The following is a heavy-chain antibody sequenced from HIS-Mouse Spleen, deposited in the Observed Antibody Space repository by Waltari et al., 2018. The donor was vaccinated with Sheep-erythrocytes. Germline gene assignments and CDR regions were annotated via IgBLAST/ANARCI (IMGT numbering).Heavy chain of an antibody. J-gene: IGHJ3*02. CDR2: IYPGDSNT. D-gene: IGHD3-3*01. CDR3: ARRTYYDFWSGYYTDAFDI. CDR1: GYSFTSYW. V-gene: IGHV5-51*03. Sequence: EVQLVQSGAEVKKPGESLKISCKGSGYSFTSYWIGWVRQMPGKGLECMGIIYPGDSNTRYSPSFQGQVTISADKSISTAYLQWSSLKASDTAMYYCARRTYYDFWSGYYTDAFDIWGQGTMVTVSS.